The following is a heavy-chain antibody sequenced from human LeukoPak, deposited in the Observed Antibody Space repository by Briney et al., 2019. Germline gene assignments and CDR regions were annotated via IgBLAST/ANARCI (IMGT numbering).Heavy chain of an antibody. CDR2: IYPGDSDT. CDR1: GYSFTSYW. Sequence: GASLKISCKGSGYSFTSYWIGWVRQMPGKGLEWMGIIYPGDSDTRYSPSFQGQVTISADKSISTAYLQWSSLKASDTAMYYCARHGTYYGSGSPLLSLYYYGMDVWGQGTTVTVSS. V-gene: IGHV5-51*01. D-gene: IGHD3-10*01. J-gene: IGHJ6*02. CDR3: ARHGTYYGSGSPLLSLYYYGMDV.